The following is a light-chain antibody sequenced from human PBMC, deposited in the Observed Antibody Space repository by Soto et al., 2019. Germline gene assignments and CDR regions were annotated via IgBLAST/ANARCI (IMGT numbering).Light chain of an antibody. J-gene: IGKJ5*01. V-gene: IGKV1-9*01. CDR2: AAS. Sequence: DIQLTQSPSFLSASVGDRVTITCRASQGISSYLSWYHQKPGKAPKLLIYAASTFQSGVPSSFSGSGSGAEFALTISSLQPEDFATYYCQQLNSFPITFGQGTRLEIK. CDR3: QQLNSFPIT. CDR1: QGISSY.